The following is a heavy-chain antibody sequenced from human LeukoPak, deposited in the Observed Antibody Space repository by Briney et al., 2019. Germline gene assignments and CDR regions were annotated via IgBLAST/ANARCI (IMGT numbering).Heavy chain of an antibody. D-gene: IGHD6-19*01. Sequence: TSETLSLTCAVYGGSFSGYYWSWIRQPPGKGLEWIGEINHSGSTNYNPSLKSRVTISVDTSKNQFSLKLSSVTAADTAVYYCARGGGSGWYCNWFDPWGQGTLVTVSS. CDR2: INHSGST. J-gene: IGHJ5*02. CDR1: GGSFSGYY. CDR3: ARGGGSGWYCNWFDP. V-gene: IGHV4-34*01.